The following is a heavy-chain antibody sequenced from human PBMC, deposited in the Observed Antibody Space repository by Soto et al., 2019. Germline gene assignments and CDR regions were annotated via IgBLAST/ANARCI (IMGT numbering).Heavy chain of an antibody. CDR3: ARLPGNYGHHYFDY. J-gene: IGHJ4*02. CDR2: ISSSGSTI. Sequence: GGSLRLSCAASGFTFSDYYMSWIRQAPGKGLEWVSYISSSGSTIYYADSVKGRFTISVDTSKNQFSLKLSSVTAADTAVYYCARLPGNYGHHYFDYWGQGTLVTVSS. D-gene: IGHD4-4*01. V-gene: IGHV3-11*01. CDR1: GFTFSDYY.